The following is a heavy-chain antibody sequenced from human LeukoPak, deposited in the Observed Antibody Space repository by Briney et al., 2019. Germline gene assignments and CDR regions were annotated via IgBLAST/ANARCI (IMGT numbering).Heavy chain of an antibody. CDR3: ARIAVAGTGEFDY. V-gene: IGHV3-33*01. CDR2: IWYDGSKK. CDR1: GITFSSYG. Sequence: GGSLRLSCAASGITFSSYGMHWVRQAPGKGLEWVAVIWYDGSKKYYADSVKGRFTISRDNAKNSLYLQMNSLRAEDTAVYYCARIAVAGTGEFDYWGQGTLVTVSS. D-gene: IGHD6-19*01. J-gene: IGHJ4*02.